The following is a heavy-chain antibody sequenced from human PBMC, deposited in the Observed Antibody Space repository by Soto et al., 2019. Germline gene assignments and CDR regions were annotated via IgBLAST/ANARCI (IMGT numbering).Heavy chain of an antibody. CDR1: GFTFASHA. CDR2: ISANGGRA. J-gene: IGHJ1*01. V-gene: IGHV3-23*01. Sequence: PGGSLRLFCAASGFTFASHAMSWVRQAPGKGLEWVSGISANGGRANYADSVKGRFSLSRDNSKNTMFLQMDSLTAEDTAIYYCASWVIALGGTGYFRHWGQGTLVTVSS. CDR3: ASWVIALGGTGYFRH. D-gene: IGHD6-19*01.